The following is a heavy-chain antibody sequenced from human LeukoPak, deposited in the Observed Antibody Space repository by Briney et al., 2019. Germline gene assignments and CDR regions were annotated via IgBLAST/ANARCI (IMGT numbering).Heavy chain of an antibody. CDR3: ATGPPVGIITMVRGSRPFASPFDY. V-gene: IGHV1-24*01. D-gene: IGHD3-10*01. Sequence: ASVKVSCKVSGYTLTELSMHWVRQAPGKGLEWMGGFDPEDGETIYAQKFQGRVTMTEDTSTDTAYMELSSLRSEDTAVYYCATGPPVGIITMVRGSRPFASPFDYWGQGTLVTVSS. CDR2: FDPEDGET. CDR1: GYTLTELS. J-gene: IGHJ4*02.